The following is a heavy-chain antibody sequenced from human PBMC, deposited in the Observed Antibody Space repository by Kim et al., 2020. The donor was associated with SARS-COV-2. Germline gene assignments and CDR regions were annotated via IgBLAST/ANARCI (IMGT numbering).Heavy chain of an antibody. Sequence: GGSLRLSCAASGFTFSSYSMNWVRQAPGKGLEWVSYISSSSSTIYYADSVKGRFTISRDNAKNSLYLQMNSLIAEDTAVYYCARDRRVTIFGVVIANYY. D-gene: IGHD3-3*01. J-gene: IGHJ6*01. CDR3: ARDRRVTIFGVVIANYY. V-gene: IGHV3-48*04. CDR2: ISSSSSTI. CDR1: GFTFSSYS.